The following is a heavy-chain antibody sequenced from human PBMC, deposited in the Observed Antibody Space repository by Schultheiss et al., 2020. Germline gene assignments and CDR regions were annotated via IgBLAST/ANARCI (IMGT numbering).Heavy chain of an antibody. Sequence: SETLSLTCTVSGGSISSSSYYWSWIRQPPGKGLEWIGYIYYSGSTNYNPSLKSRVTISVDTSKNQFSLKLSSVTAADTAVYYCAGGYSYGSDYWGQGTLVTVSS. V-gene: IGHV4-61*01. CDR1: GGSISSSSYY. D-gene: IGHD5-18*01. CDR3: AGGYSYGSDY. CDR2: IYYSGST. J-gene: IGHJ4*02.